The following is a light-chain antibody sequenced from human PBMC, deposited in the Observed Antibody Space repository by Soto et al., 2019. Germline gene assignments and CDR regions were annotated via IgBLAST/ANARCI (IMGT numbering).Light chain of an antibody. J-gene: IGLJ2*01. V-gene: IGLV4-69*01. CDR1: SGHSSYA. CDR3: HNWDTGARVV. CDR2: LSSDGSH. Sequence: QSVLTQSPSASASLGASVKLTCTLSSGHSSYAIAWHQQQPEKGPRYLMKLSSDGSHSKGDGIPDRFSGSSSGAERYLTISSLQSEDEADYYCHNWDTGARVVFGGGTQLTVL.